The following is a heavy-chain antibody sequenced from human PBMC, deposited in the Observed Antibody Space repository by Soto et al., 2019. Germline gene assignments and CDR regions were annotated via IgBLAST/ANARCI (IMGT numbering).Heavy chain of an antibody. CDR2: INVAYGNT. CDR1: GYTFTNSG. Sequence: QVQLVQSGTEWRKPGASVRVACKASGYTFTNSGMHWLRQAPGQGLEWMGWINVAYGNTKYSQKFQGRVTVTRDTSATRDYVDLSSLRSEDTALYYCARAGVDDNDWGPDYWGQGTLVTVSS. CDR3: ARAGVDDNDWGPDY. V-gene: IGHV1-3*01. D-gene: IGHD3-16*01. J-gene: IGHJ4*02.